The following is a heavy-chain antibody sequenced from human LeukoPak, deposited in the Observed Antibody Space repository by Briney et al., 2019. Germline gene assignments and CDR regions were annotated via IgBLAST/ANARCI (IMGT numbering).Heavy chain of an antibody. D-gene: IGHD3/OR15-3a*01. Sequence: GGSLRLSCAASGFTFSSYGMHWVRQAPGKGLEWVAFIRYDGSNKYYAGSVKGRFTISRDNSKNTLYLQMNSLRAEDTAVYYCAKDPLSGTGYYDDAFDIWGQGTMVTVSS. J-gene: IGHJ3*02. CDR2: IRYDGSNK. CDR1: GFTFSSYG. CDR3: AKDPLSGTGYYDDAFDI. V-gene: IGHV3-30*02.